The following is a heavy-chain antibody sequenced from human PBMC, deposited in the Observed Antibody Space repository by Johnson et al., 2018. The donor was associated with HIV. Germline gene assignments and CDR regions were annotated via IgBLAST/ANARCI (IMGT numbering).Heavy chain of an antibody. CDR3: ARDGRDLVTRGAFDI. D-gene: IGHD5-18*01. CDR2: LFSVGNT. CDR1: GITVSSNY. J-gene: IGHJ3*02. V-gene: IGHV3-66*02. Sequence: MLLVESGGGLVQPGGSLRLSCAASGITVSSNYMSWVRQAPGKGLEWVSLLFSVGNTYYADSVKGRFTISRDNSNNLVYLQMDSLRPEDTAVYYCARDGRDLVTRGAFDIWGQGTMVTVSS.